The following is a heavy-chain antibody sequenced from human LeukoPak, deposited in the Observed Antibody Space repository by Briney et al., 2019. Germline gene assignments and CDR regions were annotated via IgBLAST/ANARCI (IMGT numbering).Heavy chain of an antibody. J-gene: IGHJ5*02. D-gene: IGHD2-2*01. Sequence: SVKVSCKASGGTFSSYTISWVRQAPGQGLEWMGRIIHILGIANYAQKFQGRVTITADKSTSTAYMELSSLRSEDTAVYYCAIVVPAGGFDPWGQGTLVTVS. CDR3: AIVVPAGGFDP. V-gene: IGHV1-69*02. CDR1: GGTFSSYT. CDR2: IIHILGIA.